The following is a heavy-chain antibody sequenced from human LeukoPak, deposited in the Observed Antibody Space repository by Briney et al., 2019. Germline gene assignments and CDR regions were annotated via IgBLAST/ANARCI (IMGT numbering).Heavy chain of an antibody. Sequence: GGTLRLSCAASGFTFSDYYMSWVRQAPGKGLEWVSLIYGGGGTYYADSVRGRFTISRDNSKNTLYLQMDSLRAEDTAVYYCARGWKEIDYWGQGTLVTVSS. J-gene: IGHJ4*02. CDR2: IYGGGGT. CDR1: GFTFSDYY. D-gene: IGHD1-1*01. V-gene: IGHV3-53*01. CDR3: ARGWKEIDY.